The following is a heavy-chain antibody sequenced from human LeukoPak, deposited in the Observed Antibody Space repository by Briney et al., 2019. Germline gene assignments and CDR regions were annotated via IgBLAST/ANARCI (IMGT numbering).Heavy chain of an antibody. CDR2: FYWNVDK. V-gene: IGHV2-5*01. CDR3: AHSRITGTTFDY. D-gene: IGHD1-7*01. Sequence: SGPTLVKPTQTLTLTCTFSGFSLSTSGVGVGWIRQPPGKALECLALFYWNVDKRYSPSLESGLTITKDTSKNQVVLTMTNMDPVDTATYYSAHSRITGTTFDYWGQGTLVTVSS. CDR1: GFSLSTSGVG. J-gene: IGHJ4*02.